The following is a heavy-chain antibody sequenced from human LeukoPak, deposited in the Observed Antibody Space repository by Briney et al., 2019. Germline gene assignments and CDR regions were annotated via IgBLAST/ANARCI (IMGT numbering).Heavy chain of an antibody. J-gene: IGHJ4*02. D-gene: IGHD1-26*01. CDR2: IYPGDSDT. Sequence: HGASLQISCKGSGYIFTTYWIGWVRQLPGKGLEWMGIIYPGDSDTRYSPSFQGQVTISADKSISTAYLQWSSLKASDTAIYYCARKGGGFDYWGQGTLVTVSS. V-gene: IGHV5-51*01. CDR3: ARKGGGFDY. CDR1: GYIFTTYW.